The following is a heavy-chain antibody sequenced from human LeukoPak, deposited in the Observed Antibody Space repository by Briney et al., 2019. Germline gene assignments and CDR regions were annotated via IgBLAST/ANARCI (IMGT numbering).Heavy chain of an antibody. CDR2: IYYTGST. J-gene: IGHJ4*02. CDR3: ARDNNYYGSGSYHDY. CDR1: GGSISSSSYY. Sequence: PSETLSLTCTVSGGSISSSSYYWGWIRQPPGKGLEWIGSIYYTGSTYYNPSLKSRVTISLDTSKNQFSLKLSSVTAADTAVYYCARDNNYYGSGSYHDYWGQGTLVTVSS. D-gene: IGHD3-10*01. V-gene: IGHV4-39*07.